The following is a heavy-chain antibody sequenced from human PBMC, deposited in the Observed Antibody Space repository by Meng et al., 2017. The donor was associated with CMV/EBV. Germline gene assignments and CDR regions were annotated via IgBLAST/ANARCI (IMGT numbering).Heavy chain of an antibody. CDR3: ARDRGYDFWSGSTDY. D-gene: IGHD3-3*01. J-gene: IGHJ4*02. Sequence: LTRAASVFTFSSYAMRCVRQAPGKGLEGVAVISYDGSNKYYADSVKGRFTISRDNSKNTLYLQMNSRRAEDAAVYYYARDRGYDFWSGSTDYWGQGTLVTVSS. CDR1: VFTFSSYA. CDR2: ISYDGSNK. V-gene: IGHV3-30-3*01.